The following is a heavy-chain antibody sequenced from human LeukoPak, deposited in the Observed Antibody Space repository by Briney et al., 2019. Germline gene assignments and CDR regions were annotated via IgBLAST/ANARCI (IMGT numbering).Heavy chain of an antibody. CDR2: INSDGSST. J-gene: IGHJ3*02. D-gene: IGHD3-10*01. CDR1: GFTFSSYW. CDR3: GRENRGAFDI. Sequence: GGSLRLSCAASGFTFSSYWMHWVRQAPGKGLVWVSRINSDGSSTSNADSVKGRFTISRDNGKNTLYLQMNSLRAEDTAMYYCGRENRGAFDIWGQGTTVAVSS. V-gene: IGHV3-74*01.